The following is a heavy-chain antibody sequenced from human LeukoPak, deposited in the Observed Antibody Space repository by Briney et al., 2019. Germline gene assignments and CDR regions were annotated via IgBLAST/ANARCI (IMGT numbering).Heavy chain of an antibody. D-gene: IGHD2-15*01. CDR3: ARGPAFIVMVPLLDY. V-gene: IGHV3-30-3*01. J-gene: IGHJ4*02. CDR1: GFTFSSYI. Sequence: PGGSLRLSGVASGFTFSSYIMRWVRPAPGKGLEWVALISNDGNNEDCADSVRGRFTVPRDNSKNMLFLQMNSLRADDTAIYFCARGPAFIVMVPLLDYWGRGALVTVSS. CDR2: ISNDGNNE.